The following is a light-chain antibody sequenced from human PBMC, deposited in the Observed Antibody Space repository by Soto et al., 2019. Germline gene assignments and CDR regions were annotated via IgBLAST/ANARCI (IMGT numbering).Light chain of an antibody. V-gene: IGLV2-8*01. Sequence: QSVLTQPPSASGSPGHSVTISCTGTSSDVGTHGYVSWYQQHAGKAPKLMIYDVTKRPSGVPDRFSGSKSANTASLTVSGLQAEDEADYYCMCYAGGNNWVFGGGTKLT. CDR2: DVT. CDR3: MCYAGGNNWV. J-gene: IGLJ3*02. CDR1: SSDVGTHGY.